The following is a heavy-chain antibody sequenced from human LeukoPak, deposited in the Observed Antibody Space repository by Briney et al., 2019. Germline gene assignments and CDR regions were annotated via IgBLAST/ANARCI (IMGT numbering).Heavy chain of an antibody. D-gene: IGHD6-19*01. CDR3: ARRREAVAGYFDY. Sequence: KPSETLSLTCTVSGGSISSSSYYWGWIRQPPGKGLEWIGSIYYSGSTYYNPSLKSRVTISVDTSKNQFSLKLSSVTAADTAVYYCARRREAVAGYFDYWGQGTLVTVSS. CDR2: IYYSGST. J-gene: IGHJ4*02. CDR1: GGSISSSSYY. V-gene: IGHV4-39*01.